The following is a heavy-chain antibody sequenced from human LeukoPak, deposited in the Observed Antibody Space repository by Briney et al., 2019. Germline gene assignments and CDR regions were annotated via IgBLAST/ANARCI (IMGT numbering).Heavy chain of an antibody. D-gene: IGHD3-3*01. Sequence: PGGSLRLSCAASGFTFSSYSMTWVRQAPGKGLEWISSMSSGGRYIYYADSVRGRFTISRDNAKNSLSLLMNSLRAEDTAVYYCARDRPTGASRLFVVQWGQGTLVTVSS. CDR1: GFTFSSYS. J-gene: IGHJ4*02. CDR3: ARDRPTGASRLFVVQ. CDR2: MSSGGRYI. V-gene: IGHV3-21*01.